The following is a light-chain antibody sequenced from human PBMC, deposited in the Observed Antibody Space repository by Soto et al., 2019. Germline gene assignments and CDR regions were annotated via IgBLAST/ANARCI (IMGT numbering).Light chain of an antibody. CDR2: DAS. V-gene: IGKV3-11*01. Sequence: VLTQSPATLSVSPGETATLSCRASHDVSIYVAWYQQKPGQAPRLLIYDASNRATGIPARFSGSGSGTDFTLTISSLEPEDFAAYYCQQHKYWPPLTFGPGTKLD. CDR1: HDVSIY. J-gene: IGKJ3*01. CDR3: QQHKYWPPLT.